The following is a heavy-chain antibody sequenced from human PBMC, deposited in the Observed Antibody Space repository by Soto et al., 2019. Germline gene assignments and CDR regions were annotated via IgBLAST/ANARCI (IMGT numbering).Heavy chain of an antibody. Sequence: GGSLRLSCAASGFTFSSYGMHWVRQAPGKGLEWVAVIWYDGSNKYYADSVKGRFTISRDNSKNTLYLQMNSLRAEDTAVYYCARDRPNWPYLQGEMFDYWGQGTLVTVSS. CDR2: IWYDGSNK. J-gene: IGHJ4*02. CDR1: GFTFSSYG. D-gene: IGHD1-1*01. V-gene: IGHV3-33*01. CDR3: ARDRPNWPYLQGEMFDY.